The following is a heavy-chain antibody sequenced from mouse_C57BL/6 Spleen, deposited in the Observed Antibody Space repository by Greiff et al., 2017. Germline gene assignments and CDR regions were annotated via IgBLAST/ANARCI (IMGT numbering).Heavy chain of an antibody. CDR1: GYTFTSYW. CDR2: IYPGSGST. Sequence: QVQLQQPGAELVKPGASVKMSCKASGYTFTSYWITWVKQRPGQGLEWIGDIYPGSGSTNYNEKFKSKATLTVDTSSSTAYMQLSSLTSEDSAVYYCARGVNYVVGYYYAMDYWGQGTSVTVSS. D-gene: IGHD1-1*02. J-gene: IGHJ4*01. CDR3: ARGVNYVVGYYYAMDY. V-gene: IGHV1-55*01.